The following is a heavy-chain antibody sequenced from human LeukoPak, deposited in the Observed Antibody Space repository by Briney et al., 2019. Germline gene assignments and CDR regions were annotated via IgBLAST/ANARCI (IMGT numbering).Heavy chain of an antibody. J-gene: IGHJ3*02. V-gene: IGHV3-30*03. Sequence: GTSLRLSCAASGFTFSSYGMHWVRQAPGKGLEWVAVISYDGSDKYYADSVKGRFTISRDNPRNTLYLQMNSLRAEDTAVYYCARPGITAFDIWGQGTMVTVSS. CDR2: ISYDGSDK. CDR3: ARPGITAFDI. D-gene: IGHD3-10*01. CDR1: GFTFSSYG.